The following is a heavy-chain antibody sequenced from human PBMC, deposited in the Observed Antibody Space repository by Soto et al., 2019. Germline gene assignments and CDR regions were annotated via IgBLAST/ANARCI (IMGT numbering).Heavy chain of an antibody. CDR3: ARGFCTTPVCHPWFDP. D-gene: IGHD2-8*01. V-gene: IGHV5-51*01. CDR1: GSSFTSCW. Sequence: GESLEISCTGVGSSFTSCWNGWVRQMPGKSLEWMGIIYPGDSDTRYSPSFQGQVTISADKSITTAYLQWSSLKASDTAMYYCARGFCTTPVCHPWFDPWGQGTLVTVSS. CDR2: IYPGDSDT. J-gene: IGHJ5*02.